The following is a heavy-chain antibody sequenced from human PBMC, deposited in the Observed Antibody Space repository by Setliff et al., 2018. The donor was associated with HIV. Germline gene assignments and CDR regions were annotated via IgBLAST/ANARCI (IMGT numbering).Heavy chain of an antibody. CDR2: IRSKAHGGTA. CDR1: GFTFGDYV. Sequence: GGSLRLSCITSGFTFGDYVMSWFRQAPGKGLEWVGFIRSKAHGGTAEYAASVEVRFIISRDDSKSIAYLQMNSLKTEDTAVYYCTRSNWGSTPDFDYWGQGTMVTVSS. V-gene: IGHV3-49*03. J-gene: IGHJ4*02. D-gene: IGHD7-27*01. CDR3: TRSNWGSTPDFDY.